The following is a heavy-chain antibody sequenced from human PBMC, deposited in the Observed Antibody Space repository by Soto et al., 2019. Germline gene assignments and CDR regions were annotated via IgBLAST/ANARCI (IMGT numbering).Heavy chain of an antibody. D-gene: IGHD2-2*01. CDR2: IYSGGST. CDR1: GFTVSSNY. CDR3: AKRAYCSSTTCYRSFEY. J-gene: IGHJ4*02. V-gene: IGHV3-53*01. Sequence: EVQLVESGGGLIQPGGSLRLSCAASGFTVSSNYMSWVRQAPGKGLEWVSVIYSGGSTYYADSVKGRFTISRDNSKNTLYLQMNSLRAEDTAVYYCAKRAYCSSTTCYRSFEYWGQGTLVTVSS.